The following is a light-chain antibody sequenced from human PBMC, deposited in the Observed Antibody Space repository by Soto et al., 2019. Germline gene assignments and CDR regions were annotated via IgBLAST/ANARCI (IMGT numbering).Light chain of an antibody. J-gene: IGLJ2*01. CDR2: ENK. Sequence: NFMLTQPHSVSESPGKTLSISCTRSSGSIANNYVQWYQQRPGSAPTTVIYENKQRLSGVPDRFSGSTDGSSNSASLTISGLQTEDEADYYCQSYDSDFVVFGGGTKLTVL. CDR3: QSYDSDFVV. CDR1: SGSIANNY. V-gene: IGLV6-57*04.